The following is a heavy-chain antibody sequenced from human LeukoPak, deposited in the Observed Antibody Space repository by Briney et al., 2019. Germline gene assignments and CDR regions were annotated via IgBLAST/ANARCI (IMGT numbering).Heavy chain of an antibody. CDR3: ASPRGKRAFAI. V-gene: IGHV4-34*01. CDR2: INHSGST. J-gene: IGHJ3*02. Sequence: SETLSLTCAVYGGSFSGYYWSWIRQPPGKGLEWIGEINHSGSTNYNPSLKSRVTISVDTSKNQFSLKLSSVTAADTAVYYCASPRGKRAFAIWGQGTMVTVSS. CDR1: GGSFSGYY. D-gene: IGHD5-12*01.